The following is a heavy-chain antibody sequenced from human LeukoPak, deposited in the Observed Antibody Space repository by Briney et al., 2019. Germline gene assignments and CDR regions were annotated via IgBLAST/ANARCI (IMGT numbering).Heavy chain of an antibody. CDR2: IYSSGST. Sequence: SETLSLTCTVSGGSITRYYWSWIRQPPGKGLEWVWYIYSSGSTNCNPSLKSRVTISVHTSKSQCSLKLSSVTAAHTAVYYCARSIGPGADSYGYRWFHPWGQGTLVTVSS. CDR3: ARSIGPGADSYGYRWFHP. CDR1: GGSITRYY. J-gene: IGHJ5*02. D-gene: IGHD5-18*01. V-gene: IGHV4-59*01.